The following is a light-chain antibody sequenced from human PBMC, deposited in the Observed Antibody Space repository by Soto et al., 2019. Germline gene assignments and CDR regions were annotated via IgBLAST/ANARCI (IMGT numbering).Light chain of an antibody. V-gene: IGKV3-15*01. CDR2: GAS. J-gene: IGKJ1*01. CDR3: QQYNNWPPWT. Sequence: EIVMTQSPATLSVSPGERATLPCRASQSVYSNLAWYQQKPGQAPRLLIYGASTRATGIPARFSGSGSGTEFTLTISSLQSEDFAVYYCQQYNNWPPWTFGQGTKVEIK. CDR1: QSVYSN.